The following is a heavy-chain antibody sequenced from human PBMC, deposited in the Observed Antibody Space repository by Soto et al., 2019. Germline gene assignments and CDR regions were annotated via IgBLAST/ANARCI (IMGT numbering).Heavy chain of an antibody. D-gene: IGHD2-2*01. CDR1: GFTFSSYG. Sequence: GGSLRLSCAASGFTFSSYGMHWVRQAPGKGLEWVAVISYDGSNYYADSVKGRFTISRDNAESTLYLQMNSLRAEDTAVYYCAKDLRYCISTSCSRYYGMDVWGQGTTVTVSS. CDR2: ISYDGSN. J-gene: IGHJ6*02. CDR3: AKDLRYCISTSCSRYYGMDV. V-gene: IGHV3-30*18.